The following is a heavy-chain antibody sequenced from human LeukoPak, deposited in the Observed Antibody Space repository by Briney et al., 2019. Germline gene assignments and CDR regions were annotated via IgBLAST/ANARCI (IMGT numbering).Heavy chain of an antibody. CDR1: GGSISSYY. V-gene: IGHV4-59*01. J-gene: IGHJ6*02. CDR2: IYYSGST. CDR3: ARDWALRRGYGMDV. D-gene: IGHD5-12*01. Sequence: PSETLSLTCTVSGGSISSYYWSWVRQPPGKGLEWIGYIYYSGSTNYNPSLKSRVTISVDTSKNQFSLKLSSVTAADTAVYYCARDWALRRGYGMDVWGQGTTVTVSS.